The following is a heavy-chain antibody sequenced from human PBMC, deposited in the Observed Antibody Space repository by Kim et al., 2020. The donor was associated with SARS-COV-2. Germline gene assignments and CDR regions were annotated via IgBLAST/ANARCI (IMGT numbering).Heavy chain of an antibody. V-gene: IGHV3-11*06. Sequence: RFTISRDNAKNSLDLQMNSLRAEDTAVYYCARVLVVRGVINGYEVGGPDYWGQGTLVTVSS. CDR3: ARVLVVRGVINGYEVGGPDY. D-gene: IGHD3-10*01. J-gene: IGHJ4*02.